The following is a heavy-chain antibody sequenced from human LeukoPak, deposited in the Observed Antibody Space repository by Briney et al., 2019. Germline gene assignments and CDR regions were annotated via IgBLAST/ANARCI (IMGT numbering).Heavy chain of an antibody. J-gene: IGHJ6*03. CDR3: ARERGGYSGYDYIRANYYYYYMDV. V-gene: IGHV4-34*01. Sequence: PSETLSLTCAVYGGSLSGYYWSWIRQPPGKGLEWIGEINHSGSTNYNPSLKSRVTISVDTSKNQFSLKLSSVTAADTAVYYCARERGGYSGYDYIRANYYYYYMDVWGKGTTVTVSS. D-gene: IGHD5-12*01. CDR1: GGSLSGYY. CDR2: INHSGST.